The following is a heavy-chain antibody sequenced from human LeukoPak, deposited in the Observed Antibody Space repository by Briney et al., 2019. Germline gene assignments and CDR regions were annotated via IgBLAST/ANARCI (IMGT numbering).Heavy chain of an antibody. CDR3: ARGGNYWDAFDI. Sequence: ASETLSLTCTVSGGSISSYYWSWLRQPPGKGLEWIGYIDYSGSTNYNPSLNSRVTISVDTSNNQFSLKVTSVTAADTAVYFCARGGNYWDAFDIWGQGTMVTVSS. CDR1: GGSISSYY. J-gene: IGHJ3*02. CDR2: IDYSGST. V-gene: IGHV4-59*12. D-gene: IGHD1-26*01.